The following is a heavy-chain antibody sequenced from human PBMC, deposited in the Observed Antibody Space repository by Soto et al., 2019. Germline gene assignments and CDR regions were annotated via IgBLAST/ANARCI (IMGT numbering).Heavy chain of an antibody. CDR1: GYSFANND. V-gene: IGHV1-8*01. D-gene: IGHD3-16*01. CDR2: MNPGSGDT. Sequence: ASVKVSCKASGYSFANNDVSWVRQATGQGLEWMGWMNPGSGDTGYAQKFQGRVTMTRDISIATAYMELSSLRSDDTAIYYCARMATFGSLNWFDPWGQGTLVTVS. CDR3: ARMATFGSLNWFDP. J-gene: IGHJ5*02.